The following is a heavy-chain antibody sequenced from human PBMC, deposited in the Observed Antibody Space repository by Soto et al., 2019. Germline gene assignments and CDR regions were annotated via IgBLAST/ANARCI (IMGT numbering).Heavy chain of an antibody. V-gene: IGHV3-30-3*01. D-gene: IGHD3-3*01. CDR1: GFTLSPYA. J-gene: IGHJ6*02. CDR3: ARDRTYYDPWSMGGYYGMDV. Sequence: QVQLVESGGGVVQPGRSLRLSCVASGFTLSPYAMHWVRQAPGKGLQWVAVMSYDGSNEHYADSVKGRFTISRDNSKNTLYLQFDRLRADDTAVYYCARDRTYYDPWSMGGYYGMDVWGQGTTVTVSS. CDR2: MSYDGSNE.